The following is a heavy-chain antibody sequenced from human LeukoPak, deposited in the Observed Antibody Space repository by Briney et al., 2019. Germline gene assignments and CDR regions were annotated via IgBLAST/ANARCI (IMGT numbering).Heavy chain of an antibody. D-gene: IGHD3-22*01. CDR3: ATLWERYYDSSGRDY. Sequence: ASVKVSCKVSGYTLTELSMHWVRQAPGKGLEWMGGFDPEDGETIYAQKFQGRVTMTEDTSTDTAYMELSSLRSEDTAVYYCATLWERYYDSSGRDYWGQGTLVTVSS. CDR2: FDPEDGET. CDR1: GYTLTELS. J-gene: IGHJ4*02. V-gene: IGHV1-24*01.